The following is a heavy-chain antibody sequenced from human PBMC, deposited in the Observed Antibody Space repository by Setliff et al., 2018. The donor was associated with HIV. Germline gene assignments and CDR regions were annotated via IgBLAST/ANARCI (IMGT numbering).Heavy chain of an antibody. J-gene: IGHJ4*02. Sequence: SVKVSCKASGYTFTGYYMHWVRQAPGQGLEWMGWINPNSGGTNYAQKFQGRVTMTRDTSISTVYMELHWLTSDDTAVYYCEGVAHRLSGGIDYRGQGTQVTVSS. D-gene: IGHD2-15*01. CDR3: EGVAHRLSGGIDY. V-gene: IGHV1-2*02. CDR1: GYTFTGYY. CDR2: INPNSGGT.